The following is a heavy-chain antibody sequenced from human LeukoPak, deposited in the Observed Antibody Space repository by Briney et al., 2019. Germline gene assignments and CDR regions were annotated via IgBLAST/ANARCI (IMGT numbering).Heavy chain of an antibody. J-gene: IGHJ4*02. CDR1: GFTFSSYA. D-gene: IGHD3-22*01. Sequence: GGSLRLACAASGFTFSSYAMSWVRHAPGKGLEWVSAISGSGGSTYYADSVKRRFTISRDNSKNTLYLQMNSLRAEDTAVYYCAKDPNYDSINPVFYWGQGTLVTVSS. CDR3: AKDPNYDSINPVFY. V-gene: IGHV3-23*01. CDR2: ISGSGGST.